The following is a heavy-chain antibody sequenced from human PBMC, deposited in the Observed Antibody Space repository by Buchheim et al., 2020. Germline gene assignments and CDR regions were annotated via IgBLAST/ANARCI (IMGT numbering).Heavy chain of an antibody. CDR2: ISYDGSNK. J-gene: IGHJ4*02. CDR1: GFTFSSYA. Sequence: QVQLVESGGGVVQPGRSLRLSCAASGFTFSSYAMHWVRQAPGKGLEWVAVISYDGSNKYYADSVKGRFTISRDNSKNMLYLQMNSLRAEDTAVYYCARDEHSSSWLPLDYWGQGTL. D-gene: IGHD6-13*01. V-gene: IGHV3-30-3*01. CDR3: ARDEHSSSWLPLDY.